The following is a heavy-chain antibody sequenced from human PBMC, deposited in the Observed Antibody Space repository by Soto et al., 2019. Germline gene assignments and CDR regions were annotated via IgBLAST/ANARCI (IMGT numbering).Heavy chain of an antibody. CDR3: AREIDPIAAAGPYFDY. D-gene: IGHD6-13*01. CDR1: GGSISSGGYY. V-gene: IGHV4-31*03. J-gene: IGHJ4*02. Sequence: SETLSLTCTVSGGSISSGGYYWSWIRQHPGKGLEWIGYIYYSGSTYYNPSLKSRVTISVDTSKNQFSLKLSSVTAADTAVYYCAREIDPIAAAGPYFDYWGQGTLVTVSS. CDR2: IYYSGST.